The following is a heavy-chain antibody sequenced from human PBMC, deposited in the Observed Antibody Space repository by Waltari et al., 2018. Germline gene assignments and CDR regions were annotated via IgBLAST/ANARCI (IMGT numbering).Heavy chain of an antibody. Sequence: EVHLVESGGVLVRPGGSLRCSCAASGFTFSSSWIPWVRQAPGKGPQWVARISGDGAGTHYADSVRGRFTISRDNANNMVYLQMNSLSDDDTATYFCARASISRDTGNTFDSWGQGNLVTVSS. J-gene: IGHJ4*02. V-gene: IGHV3-74*01. CDR1: GFTFSSSW. CDR3: ARASISRDTGNTFDS. D-gene: IGHD5-18*01. CDR2: ISGDGAGT.